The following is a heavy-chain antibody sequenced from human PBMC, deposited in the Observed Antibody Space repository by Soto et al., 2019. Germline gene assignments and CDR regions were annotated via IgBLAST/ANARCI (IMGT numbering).Heavy chain of an antibody. CDR1: GYTVTSYG. D-gene: IGHD1-26*01. J-gene: IGHJ5*02. V-gene: IGHV1-18*01. Sequence: ALVKASCKASGYTVTSYGLSWVRKAPGHGLERMGWLSAYNGNTNYAQKLQGRVTMTTDTPTSTAYMERGSLRPDDTPVYYLPRTVVGPSDDNWFHPWGQATLFTVPS. CDR2: LSAYNGNT. CDR3: PRTVVGPSDDNWFHP.